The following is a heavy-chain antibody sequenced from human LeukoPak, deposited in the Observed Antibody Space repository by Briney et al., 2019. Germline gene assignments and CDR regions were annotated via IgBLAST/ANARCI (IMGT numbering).Heavy chain of an antibody. CDR3: IRPPLYYYDSSGYSATDY. CDR2: MNPNSGNT. CDR1: GYTFTSYD. Sequence: ASVTVSCKASGYTFTSYDINWVRQATGQGLEWMGWMNPNSGNTGYAQKFQGRVTMTRNTSISTAYMELSSLRSEDTAVYYCIRPPLYYYDSSGYSATDYWGQGTLVTVSS. J-gene: IGHJ4*02. D-gene: IGHD3-22*01. V-gene: IGHV1-8*01.